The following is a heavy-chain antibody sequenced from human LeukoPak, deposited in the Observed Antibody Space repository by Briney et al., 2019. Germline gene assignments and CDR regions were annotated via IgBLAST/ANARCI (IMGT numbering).Heavy chain of an antibody. CDR1: GFTFTSYG. CDR3: TKDYYYGSGSYTDY. Sequence: GGSLRLSCAASGFTFTSYGMHWVRQAPGKGLEWVAAISNDGNKKYYSDSVKGRFTISRDNSKTTLYLQMNCLRVEDTAVYYCTKDYYYGSGSYTDYWGQGTLVTVSS. V-gene: IGHV3-30*18. CDR2: ISNDGNKK. J-gene: IGHJ4*02. D-gene: IGHD3-10*01.